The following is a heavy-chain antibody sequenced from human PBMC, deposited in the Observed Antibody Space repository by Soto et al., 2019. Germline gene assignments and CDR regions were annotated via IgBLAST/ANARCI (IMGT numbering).Heavy chain of an antibody. Sequence: QIKLVQSGAEVKKTGSSVKVSCKASGGTFSSYAISWVRQAPGQGLEWMGGIIPIFGTANYAQKFQGRVTITVDESTSTAYMELSSLRSEDTAVYYCARDAVEMATTYFDYWGQGTLVTVSS. CDR1: GGTFSSYA. V-gene: IGHV1-69*12. J-gene: IGHJ4*02. D-gene: IGHD5-12*01. CDR2: IIPIFGTA. CDR3: ARDAVEMATTYFDY.